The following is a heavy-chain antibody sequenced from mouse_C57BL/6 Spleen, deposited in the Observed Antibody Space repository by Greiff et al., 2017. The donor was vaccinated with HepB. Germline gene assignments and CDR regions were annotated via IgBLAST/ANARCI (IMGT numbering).Heavy chain of an antibody. CDR1: GYTFTSYW. V-gene: IGHV1-64*01. D-gene: IGHD1-1*01. Sequence: QVQLQQPGAELVKPGASVKLSCKASGYTFTSYWMHWVKQRPGQGLEWIGMIHPNSGSTNYNEKFKSKATLTVDKSSSTAYMQLSSLTSEDSAVYYCARFLTTVVGGYFDVWGTGTTVTVSS. CDR2: IHPNSGST. J-gene: IGHJ1*03. CDR3: ARFLTTVVGGYFDV.